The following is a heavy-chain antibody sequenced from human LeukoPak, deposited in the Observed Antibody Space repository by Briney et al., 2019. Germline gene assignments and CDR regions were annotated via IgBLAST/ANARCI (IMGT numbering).Heavy chain of an antibody. J-gene: IGHJ4*02. CDR2: IYYSGTI. D-gene: IGHD5-24*01. CDR3: ARVRDGYSPEMDY. V-gene: IGHV4-59*01. Sequence: NTSETLSLTCSVSDVSIRSYYWSWIRQPPGKGLEWIGHIYYSGTIKYNPSLKSRVTISVDVPNNQFSLKLRSVTAADTAVYYCARVRDGYSPEMDYWAQGTLVTVSS. CDR1: DVSIRSYY.